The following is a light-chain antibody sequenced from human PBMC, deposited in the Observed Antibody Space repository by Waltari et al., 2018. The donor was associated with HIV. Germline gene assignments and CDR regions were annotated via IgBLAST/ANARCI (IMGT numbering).Light chain of an antibody. Sequence: QSALTQPASVSGSPGQSITISCTGTSSNVGSDDLVSWYQQHPGEAPKLIIDEVTKRPSGVSNRFSGSKSGNTASLTISGLQAEDEADYYCCSCPRSGIRYVFGTGTKVTVL. CDR1: SSNVGSDDL. J-gene: IGLJ1*01. CDR2: EVT. V-gene: IGLV2-23*02. CDR3: CSCPRSGIRYV.